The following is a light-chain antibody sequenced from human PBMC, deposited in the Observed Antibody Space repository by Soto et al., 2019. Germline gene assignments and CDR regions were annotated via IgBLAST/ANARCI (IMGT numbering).Light chain of an antibody. Sequence: DIQMTQSPSSVSASVGDRVTITCRASQGISGYLLWFQQKPGKAPKLLIYGASTLQSGVPSRFSGSGSGTDFTLTNTSLQPEDFATYYCQQANSYPRTFGPGTKVDFK. J-gene: IGKJ3*01. CDR2: GAS. CDR1: QGISGY. V-gene: IGKV1-12*01. CDR3: QQANSYPRT.